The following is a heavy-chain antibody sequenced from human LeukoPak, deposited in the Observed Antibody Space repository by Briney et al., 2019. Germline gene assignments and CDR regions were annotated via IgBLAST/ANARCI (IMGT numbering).Heavy chain of an antibody. CDR1: GGSVSPYH. V-gene: IGHV4-59*02. J-gene: IGHJ3*02. CDR3: ARTNAFDI. CDR2: IYYSGST. Sequence: SETLSLTCTVSGGSVSPYHWSWIRQPPGKGLEWIGYIYYSGSTNYNPSLKSRVTISVDTSKNQFSLRLSSVTAADTAVYYCARTNAFDIWGQGTMVTVSS.